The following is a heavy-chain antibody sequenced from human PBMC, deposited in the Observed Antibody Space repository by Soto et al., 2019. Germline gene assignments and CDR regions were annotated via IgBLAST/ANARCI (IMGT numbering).Heavy chain of an antibody. CDR2: INHSGST. Sequence: SETLSLTCAVYGGSFSGYYWSWIRQPPGKGLEWIGEINHSGSTNYNPSLKSRVTISVDTSKNQFSLKLSSVTAADTAVYYCALNPRAGIAAAAALSGWFDPWGQGTLVTVSS. CDR3: ALNPRAGIAAAAALSGWFDP. V-gene: IGHV4-34*01. D-gene: IGHD6-13*01. J-gene: IGHJ5*02. CDR1: GGSFSGYY.